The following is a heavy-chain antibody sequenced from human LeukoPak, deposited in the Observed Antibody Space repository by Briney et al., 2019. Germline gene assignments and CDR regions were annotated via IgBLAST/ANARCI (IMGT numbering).Heavy chain of an antibody. J-gene: IGHJ4*02. CDR2: ITGSGGNT. V-gene: IGHV3-23*01. Sequence: SGGSLRLSCVASGFTFSSYAMSWVRQAPGKGLEWVSTITGSGGNTFYADPVKGRFSVPRDNSKNPLYLQMNSLRAEDTAVYSRAKPGQFDSWGQGTLVTVSS. CDR1: GFTFSSYA. CDR3: AKPGQFDS. D-gene: IGHD7-27*01.